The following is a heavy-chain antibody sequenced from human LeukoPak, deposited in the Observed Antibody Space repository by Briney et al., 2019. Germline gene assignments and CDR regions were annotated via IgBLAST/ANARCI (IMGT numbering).Heavy chain of an antibody. D-gene: IGHD7-27*01. CDR3: AKDNAPWGYYYMDV. V-gene: IGHV3-30*02. CDR2: IRYDGSNK. J-gene: IGHJ6*03. CDR1: GFTFSSYG. Sequence: TGGSLRPSCAASGFTFSSYGMHWVRQAPGKGLEWVAFIRYDGSNKYYADSVKGRFTISRDNSKNTLYLQMNSLRAEDTAVYYCAKDNAPWGYYYMDVWGKGTTVTISS.